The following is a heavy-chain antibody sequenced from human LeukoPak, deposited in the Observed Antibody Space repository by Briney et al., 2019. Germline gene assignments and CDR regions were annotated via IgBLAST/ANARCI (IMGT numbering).Heavy chain of an antibody. J-gene: IGHJ6*03. D-gene: IGHD3-16*01. CDR3: TRTFGYYYFYMDV. Sequence: SGGSLRLSCAASGFTFGDYAMSWVRQAPGTGLGWVGFIRTEAYDGATDYGASVKGRFTISRDDSKNIAYLQMNSLNTEDTAVYYCTRTFGYYYFYMDVWGKGTTVIVSS. CDR2: IRTEAYDGAT. CDR1: GFTFGDYA. V-gene: IGHV3-49*04.